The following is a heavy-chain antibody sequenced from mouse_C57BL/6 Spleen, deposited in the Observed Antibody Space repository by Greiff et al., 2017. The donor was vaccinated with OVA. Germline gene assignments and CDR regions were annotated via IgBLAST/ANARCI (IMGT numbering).Heavy chain of an antibody. V-gene: IGHV1-69*01. D-gene: IGHD2-5*01. CDR2: IDPSDSYT. Sequence: QVQLQQSGAELVMPGASVKLSCKASGYTFTSYWMHWVKQRPGQGLEWIGEIDPSDSYTNYNQKFKGKSTLTVDKSSSTAYMQLSSLTSEDSAVYYCARQAYYSNYVGFFAYWGQGTLVTVSA. J-gene: IGHJ3*01. CDR1: GYTFTSYW. CDR3: ARQAYYSNYVGFFAY.